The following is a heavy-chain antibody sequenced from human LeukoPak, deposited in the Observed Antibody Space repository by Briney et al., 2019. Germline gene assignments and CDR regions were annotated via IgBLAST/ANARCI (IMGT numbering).Heavy chain of an antibody. Sequence: GGSLRLSCAASGFTFSNYGMSWVRQAPGKGLEWVSAISGSSTTYYADSVKGRFTISGDNSKNTLYLQMNSLRAEDTALYYCANQYFDYWGQGTLVTVSS. CDR2: ISGSSTT. D-gene: IGHD2/OR15-2a*01. J-gene: IGHJ4*02. CDR3: ANQYFDY. CDR1: GFTFSNYG. V-gene: IGHV3-23*01.